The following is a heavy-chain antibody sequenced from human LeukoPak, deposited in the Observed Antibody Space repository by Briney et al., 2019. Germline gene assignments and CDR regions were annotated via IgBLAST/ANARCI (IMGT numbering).Heavy chain of an antibody. J-gene: IGHJ4*02. CDR2: IYSGGST. CDR3: AKDLSSGSRRAY. CDR1: GFTVSSNY. D-gene: IGHD6-19*01. Sequence: GGSLRLSCAASGFTVSSNYMSWVRQAPGKGLEWVSVIYSGGSTYYADSVKGRFTISRDNSKNTLYLQMNSLRAEDTGVYYCAKDLSSGSRRAYWGQGTLVTVSS. V-gene: IGHV3-53*05.